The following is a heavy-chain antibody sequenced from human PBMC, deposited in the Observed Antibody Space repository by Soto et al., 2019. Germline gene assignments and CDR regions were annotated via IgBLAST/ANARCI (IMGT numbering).Heavy chain of an antibody. CDR1: GFTFSSYG. D-gene: IGHD6-19*01. J-gene: IGHJ4*02. CDR2: ISYDGSNK. CDR3: AKEQGFGGSGSDY. Sequence: QVQLVESGGGVVQPGRSLRLSCAASGFTFSSYGMHWVRQAPGKGLEWVAVISYDGSNKYYADSVKSRFTISRDNSKNTLYLQMNSLRAEDTAVYYCAKEQGFGGSGSDYWGQGTLVTVSS. V-gene: IGHV3-30*18.